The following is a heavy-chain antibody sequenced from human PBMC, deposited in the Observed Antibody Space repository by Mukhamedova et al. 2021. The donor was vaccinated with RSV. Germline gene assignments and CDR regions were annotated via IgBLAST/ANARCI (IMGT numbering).Heavy chain of an antibody. D-gene: IGHD5-12*01. Sequence: NPSGGSTSYAQKFQGRVTMTRDTSTSTVYMELSSLRSEDTAVYYCARGGGRSIVATIYGDAFDIWGQGTMVTVSS. CDR2: NPSGGST. V-gene: IGHV1-46*01. J-gene: IGHJ3*02. CDR3: ARGGGRSIVATIYGDAFDI.